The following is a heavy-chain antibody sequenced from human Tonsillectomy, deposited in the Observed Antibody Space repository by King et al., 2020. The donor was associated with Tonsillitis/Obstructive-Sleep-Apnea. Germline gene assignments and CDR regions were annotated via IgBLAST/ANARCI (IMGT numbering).Heavy chain of an antibody. V-gene: IGHV3-48*02. CDR2: ISSSTSTI. CDR3: ARGYCSSTSCGQDY. D-gene: IGHD2-2*01. J-gene: IGHJ4*02. CDR1: GFTFSSYS. Sequence: VQLVESGGGLVQPGGSLRLSCAASGFTFSSYSMNWVRQAPGKGLEWVSYISSSTSTIYYAVSLKGRFTISRDNAQNSLYLQMNSLRDEDTAVYYCARGYCSSTSCGQDYWGQGTLVTVSS.